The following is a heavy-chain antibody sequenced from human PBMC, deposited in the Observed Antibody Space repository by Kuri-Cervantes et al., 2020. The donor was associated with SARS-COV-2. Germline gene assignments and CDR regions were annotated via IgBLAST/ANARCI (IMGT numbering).Heavy chain of an antibody. J-gene: IGHJ4*02. V-gene: IGHV1-18*01. D-gene: IGHD3-16*01. CDR1: GYTFTSYG. CDR3: ARDRLRVITFGGVKQTAY. CDR2: ISAYNGNT. Sequence: ASVKVSCKASGYTFTSYGISWVRQAPGQGLEWMGWISAYNGNTNYAQKLQGRVTMTTDTSTSTAYMELRSLGSDDTAVYYCARDRLRVITFGGVKQTAYWGQAIL.